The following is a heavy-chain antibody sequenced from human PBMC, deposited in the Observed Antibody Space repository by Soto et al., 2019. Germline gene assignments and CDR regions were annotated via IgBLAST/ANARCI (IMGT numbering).Heavy chain of an antibody. V-gene: IGHV4-59*03. Sequence: QVQLQESGPGLVKPSETLSLTCTVSGGSISNYYWSWIRQPPGKGLEWIGYIYNSGSANQNPSLESRVTIAVDTSKNQFSLKVYSVTAADTAVYYCARHFQATGLYGMDVWGQGTTVTVSS. J-gene: IGHJ6*02. CDR3: ARHFQATGLYGMDV. CDR2: IYNSGSA. D-gene: IGHD3-9*01. CDR1: GGSISNYY.